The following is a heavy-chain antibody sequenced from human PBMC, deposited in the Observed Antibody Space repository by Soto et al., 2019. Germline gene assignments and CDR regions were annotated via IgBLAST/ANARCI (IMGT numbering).Heavy chain of an antibody. J-gene: IGHJ3*02. Sequence: GGSLRLSCAASGFTFSSYEMNWVRQAPGKGLEWVSYISSSGSTIYYADSVKGRFTISRDNAKNSLYLQMNSLRAEDTAVYYCARTIVGATSGAFEIWGQGTMVTVSS. V-gene: IGHV3-48*03. CDR2: ISSSGSTI. D-gene: IGHD1-26*01. CDR1: GFTFSSYE. CDR3: ARTIVGATSGAFEI.